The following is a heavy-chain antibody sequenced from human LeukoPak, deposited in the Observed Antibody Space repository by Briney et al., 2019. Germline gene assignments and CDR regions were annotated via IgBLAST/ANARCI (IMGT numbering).Heavy chain of an antibody. D-gene: IGHD3-22*01. CDR2: IYHSGST. CDR3: ARVVYYYDSSGYYYPMYYFDY. Sequence: PSQTLSLTCAVSGGSISSGGYSWSWIRQPPGKGLEWIGYIYHSGSTYYNPSLKSRVTISVDRSKNQFSLKLSSVTAADTAVYYCARVVYYYDSSGYYYPMYYFDYWGQGTLVTVSS. J-gene: IGHJ4*02. CDR1: GGSISSGGYS. V-gene: IGHV4-30-2*01.